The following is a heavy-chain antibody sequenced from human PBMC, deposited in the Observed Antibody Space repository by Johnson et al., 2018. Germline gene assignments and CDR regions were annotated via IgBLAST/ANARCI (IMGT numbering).Heavy chain of an antibody. D-gene: IGHD6-13*01. J-gene: IGHJ6*03. V-gene: IGHV3-30-3*01. Sequence: QVQLVESGGGVVQPGRSLRLSCAASGFNFTNYAMNWVRQAPGQGLEWLALISYDGNEKYYADSVKGRFSISRDNSKNTLYLQMNSLRAEDTAVYYFAGDRASSSWDGHYYFYYMDGWGKGTTVTVSS. CDR3: AGDRASSSWDGHYYFYYMDG. CDR1: GFNFTNYA. CDR2: ISYDGNEK.